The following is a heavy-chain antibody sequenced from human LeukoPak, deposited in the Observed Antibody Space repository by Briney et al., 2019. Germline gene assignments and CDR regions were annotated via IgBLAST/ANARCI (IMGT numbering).Heavy chain of an antibody. V-gene: IGHV1-69*05. CDR2: IIPIFGTA. CDR1: GGTFSSYA. CDR3: ARATYYYDSSENWFDP. D-gene: IGHD3-22*01. J-gene: IGHJ5*02. Sequence: SVKVSCKASGGTFSSYAISWVRQAPGQGLEWMGGIIPIFGTANYAQKFQGRVTITTDESKSTAYMELSSLRSEDTAVYYCARATYYYDSSENWFDPWGQGTLVTVSS.